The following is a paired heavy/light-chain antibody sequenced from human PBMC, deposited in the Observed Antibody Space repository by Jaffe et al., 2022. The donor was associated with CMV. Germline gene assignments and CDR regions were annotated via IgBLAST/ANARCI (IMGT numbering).Heavy chain of an antibody. CDR1: GFTFSDYY. Sequence: QVQLVESGGGLVKPGGSLRLSCAASGFTFSDYYMSWIRQAPGKGLEWVSYISSSGSTIYYADSVKGRFTISRDNAKNSLYLQMNSLRAEDTAVYYCASRGYSYGRKQNDYWGQGTLVTVSS. D-gene: IGHD5-18*01. J-gene: IGHJ4*02. CDR2: ISSSGSTI. V-gene: IGHV3-11*01. CDR3: ASRGYSYGRKQNDY.
Light chain of an antibody. J-gene: IGKJ1*01. V-gene: IGKV3-11*01. CDR2: DAS. CDR1: QSVSSY. Sequence: EIVLTQSPATLSLSPGERATLSCRASQSVSSYLAWYQQKPGQAPRLLIYDASNRATGIPARFSGSGSGTDFTLTISSLEPEDFAVYYCQQRSNWPQTFGQGTKVEIK. CDR3: QQRSNWPQT.